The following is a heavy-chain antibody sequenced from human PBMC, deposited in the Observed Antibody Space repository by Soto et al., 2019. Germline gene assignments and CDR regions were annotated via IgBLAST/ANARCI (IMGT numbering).Heavy chain of an antibody. CDR3: ARNGYTYAMDV. CDR2: IYYSGIS. D-gene: IGHD5-18*01. J-gene: IGHJ6*02. Sequence: SETLSLTCTVSGGSTSSGGFYWSWIRQHPGKGLEWIGYIYYSGISYYNPSLKSRVSISLDTSRNQFSMTLNSVTAADTAVYYCARNGYTYAMDVWGQGATVTVSS. CDR1: GGSTSSGGFY. V-gene: IGHV4-31*03.